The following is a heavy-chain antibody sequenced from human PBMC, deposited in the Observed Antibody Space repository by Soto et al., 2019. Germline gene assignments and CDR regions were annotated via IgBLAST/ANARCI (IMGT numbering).Heavy chain of an antibody. CDR3: VRLIVVVPAAMPDAFDI. D-gene: IGHD2-2*01. V-gene: IGHV3-64D*08. Sequence: GGSLGLSCSASGVTFCSYAMHGVRKAPGKGLEYVSAISSNGGSTYYADSVKGRFTISRDNSKNTLYLQMSSLRAEDTAVYYCVRLIVVVPAAMPDAFDIWGQGTMVTVSS. CDR1: GVTFCSYA. J-gene: IGHJ3*02. CDR2: ISSNGGST.